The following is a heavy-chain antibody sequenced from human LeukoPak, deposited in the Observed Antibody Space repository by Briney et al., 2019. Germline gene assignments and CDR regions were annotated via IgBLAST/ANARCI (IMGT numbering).Heavy chain of an antibody. CDR3: ARLYLPYTSAWYGSAFDI. J-gene: IGHJ3*02. Sequence: GESLKVSCKSSGYSFASYWIAWVRQMPGKGLEWMGILYPGDSDTRYSPSFQGQVTISADRSITTAYLQWSSLKASDTAMYYCARLYLPYTSAWYGSAFDIWGQGTMVTVSS. D-gene: IGHD6-13*01. CDR1: GYSFASYW. V-gene: IGHV5-51*01. CDR2: LYPGDSDT.